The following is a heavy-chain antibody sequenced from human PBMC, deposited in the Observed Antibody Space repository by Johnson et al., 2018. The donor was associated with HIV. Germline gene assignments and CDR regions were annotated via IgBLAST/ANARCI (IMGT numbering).Heavy chain of an antibody. D-gene: IGHD2-21*01. CDR3: TTDLIVVIPIGAFDV. J-gene: IGHJ3*01. V-gene: IGHV3-20*04. CDR1: GFTFSSYW. CDR2: INWNGGRT. Sequence: VQLVESGGGLVQPGGSLRLSCAASGFTFSSYWMSWVRQAPGTGLEWVSGINWNGGRTGYADSVKGRFPISRDNAKNSQYLQMNSLRAEDSAVYYCTTDLIVVIPIGAFDVWGQGTTVTVSS.